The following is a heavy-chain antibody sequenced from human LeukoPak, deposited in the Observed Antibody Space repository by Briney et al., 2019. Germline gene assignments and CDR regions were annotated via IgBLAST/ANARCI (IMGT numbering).Heavy chain of an antibody. D-gene: IGHD2-2*02. CDR1: GGSISGSSSY. CDR2: MYYSGST. V-gene: IGHV4-39*07. CDR3: ARRAIVVVPAAIHYYYMDV. Sequence: SETLSLTCTVSGGSISGSSSYWGWIRQPPGKGLEWIGSMYYSGSTYYNPSLPSRVTMSVDTSKNQFSLKLSSVTAADTAVYYCARRAIVVVPAAIHYYYMDVWGKGTTVTVSS. J-gene: IGHJ6*03.